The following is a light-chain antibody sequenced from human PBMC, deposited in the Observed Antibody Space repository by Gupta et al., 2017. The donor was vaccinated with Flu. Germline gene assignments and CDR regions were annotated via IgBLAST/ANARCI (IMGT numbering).Light chain of an antibody. V-gene: IGKV1-33*01. CDR1: HDIRRF. CDR3: QENDDLPLT. J-gene: IGKJ4*01. CDR2: DAT. Sequence: DIQMTQSPSSLSASVGDRVTITCQASHDIRRFLKWYQQKPWKATKLLIFDATNLDTGVQSRFSGSGFGKTSILTISSLEHEDFATYYWQENDDLPLTFGGGTKVEI.